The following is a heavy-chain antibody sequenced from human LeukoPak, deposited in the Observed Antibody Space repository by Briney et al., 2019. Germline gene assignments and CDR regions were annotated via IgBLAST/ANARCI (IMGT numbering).Heavy chain of an antibody. CDR3: ARDTVAAFHYFDY. J-gene: IGHJ4*02. D-gene: IGHD6-19*01. Sequence: GGSLRLSCAASGFTFSTYSMNWVRQAPGKGLEWVSYTSYSSSTISYADSVKGRFTISRDNAKNSLYLQMNSLRAEDTAVYYCARDTVAAFHYFDYWGQGTLVTVSS. CDR2: TSYSSSTI. CDR1: GFTFSTYS. V-gene: IGHV3-48*01.